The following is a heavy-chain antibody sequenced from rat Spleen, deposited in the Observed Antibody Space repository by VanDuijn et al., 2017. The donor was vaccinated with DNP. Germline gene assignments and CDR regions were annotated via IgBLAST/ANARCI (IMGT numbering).Heavy chain of an antibody. J-gene: IGHJ4*01. V-gene: IGHV5-7*01. D-gene: IGHD1-2*01. CDR1: GFTFSNCN. CDR3: TTHGSIATISTGAMDV. CDR2: ISYDGSST. Sequence: EVQLVESGGGLVQPGRSLKLSCAASGFTFSNCNMAWVRQAPKKGLEWVATISYDGSSTYYRDSVKGRFTISRDNAKSTLYLQMDSLRSEDTTTYYCTTHGSIATISTGAMDVWGQGTSVTVSS.